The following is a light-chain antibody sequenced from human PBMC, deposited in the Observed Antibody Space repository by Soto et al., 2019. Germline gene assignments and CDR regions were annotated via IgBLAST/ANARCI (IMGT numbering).Light chain of an antibody. J-gene: IGKJ1*01. CDR3: QQRSNWPRT. V-gene: IGKV3D-20*02. Sequence: EIVLTQSPGTLSLSPGERATLSCRASQSVTSTYLAWYQQKPGQAPRLLIYGASSRAPGIPARFSGSGSGTDFTLTISGLEPEDFAVYYCQQRSNWPRTLGQGTKVDIK. CDR1: QSVTSTY. CDR2: GAS.